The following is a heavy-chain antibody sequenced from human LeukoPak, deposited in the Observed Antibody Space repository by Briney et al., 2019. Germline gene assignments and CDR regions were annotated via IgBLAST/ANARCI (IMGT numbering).Heavy chain of an antibody. J-gene: IGHJ4*02. CDR3: ARDRSYYDSSGYHRVDY. V-gene: IGHV3-48*04. Sequence: GGSLRLSCAASGFTFSSYAMSWVRQAPGKGLEWVSYISSSSSTIFYADSVKGRFTISRDNAKNSLYLQMNSLRAEDTAVYYCARDRSYYDSSGYHRVDYWDRGTLVTVSS. CDR2: ISSSSSTI. CDR1: GFTFSSYA. D-gene: IGHD3-22*01.